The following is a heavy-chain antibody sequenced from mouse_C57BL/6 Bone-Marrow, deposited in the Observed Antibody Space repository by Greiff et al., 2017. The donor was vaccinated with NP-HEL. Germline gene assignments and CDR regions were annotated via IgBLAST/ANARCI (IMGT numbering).Heavy chain of an antibody. CDR2: IDPENGDT. CDR3: TPDYYGSSHWYFDV. Sequence: EVQGVESGAELVRPGASVKLSCTASGFNIKDDYMHWVKQRPEQGLEWIGWIDPENGDTEYASKFQGKATITADTSSNTAYLQLSSLTSEDTAVYYCTPDYYGSSHWYFDVWGTGTTVTVSS. V-gene: IGHV14-4*01. CDR1: GFNIKDDY. D-gene: IGHD1-1*01. J-gene: IGHJ1*03.